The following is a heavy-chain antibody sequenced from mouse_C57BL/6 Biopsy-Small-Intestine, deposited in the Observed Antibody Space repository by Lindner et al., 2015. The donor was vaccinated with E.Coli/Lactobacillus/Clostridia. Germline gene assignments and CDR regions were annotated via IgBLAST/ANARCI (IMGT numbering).Heavy chain of an antibody. V-gene: IGHV1-62-2*01. CDR1: GYIFTEYT. J-gene: IGHJ2*01. D-gene: IGHD1-1*01. Sequence: VQLQESGAELVKPGASVKLSCKASGYIFTEYTIHWIKQGSGRGLEWIGWFYPGSGSFKYNDNFKDKATLTADKSSSTVYMELSSLTSEDSAVYFCARRFTPSPYYFDYWGQGTTLTVSS. CDR3: ARRFTPSPYYFDY. CDR2: FYPGSGSF.